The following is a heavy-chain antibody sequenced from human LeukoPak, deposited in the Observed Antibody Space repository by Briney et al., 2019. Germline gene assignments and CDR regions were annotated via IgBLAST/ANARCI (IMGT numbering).Heavy chain of an antibody. J-gene: IGHJ4*02. D-gene: IGHD3-16*02. CDR2: MNPNSGNT. CDR1: GYTFTSYD. V-gene: IGHV1-8*01. CDR3: ARARYITGAFGGVIVIHYLDY. Sequence: ASVKVSCKASGYTFTSYDINWVRQATGQGLEWMGWMNPNSGNTGYAQKFQGRVTMTRNTSISTAYMELSSLRSEDTAVYYCARARYITGAFGGVIVIHYLDYWGQGTLVTVSS.